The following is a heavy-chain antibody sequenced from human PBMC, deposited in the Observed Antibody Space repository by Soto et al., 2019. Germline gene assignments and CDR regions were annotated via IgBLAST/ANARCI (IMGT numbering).Heavy chain of an antibody. J-gene: IGHJ4*02. CDR2: ISSSSSYI. D-gene: IGHD6-6*01. Sequence: EVQLVESGGGLVKPGGSLRLSCAASGFTFSSYSMNWVRQAPGKGLEWVSSISSSSSYIYYADSVKGRFTISGDNAKNSLYLQMNSLRAEDTAVYYCASSPRTYSSSSYWGQGTLVTVSS. V-gene: IGHV3-21*01. CDR3: ASSPRTYSSSSY. CDR1: GFTFSSYS.